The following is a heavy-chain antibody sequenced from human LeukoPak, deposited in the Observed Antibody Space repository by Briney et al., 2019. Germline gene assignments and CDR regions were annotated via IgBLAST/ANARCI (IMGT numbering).Heavy chain of an antibody. CDR1: GGSISSYY. CDR2: IYYSGGT. D-gene: IGHD2-2*02. J-gene: IGHJ6*02. Sequence: SETLSLTCTVSGGSISSYYWSWIRQPPGKGLEWIGYIYYSGGTNYNPSLKSRVTISVDTSKNQFSLKLSSVTAADTAVYYCARVPIPTHYGMDVWGQGTTVTVSS. V-gene: IGHV4-59*01. CDR3: ARVPIPTHYGMDV.